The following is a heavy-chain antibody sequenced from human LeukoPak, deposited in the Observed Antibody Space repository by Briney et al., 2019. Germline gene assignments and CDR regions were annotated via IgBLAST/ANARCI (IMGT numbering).Heavy chain of an antibody. CDR2: MNPNSGNT. CDR1: GYTFTSYD. J-gene: IGHJ4*02. D-gene: IGHD3-3*01. CDR3: ARGCYYDFWSGYGEGYFDY. V-gene: IGHV1-8*01. Sequence: GSVKVSCKASGYTFTSYDINWVRQATGQGLGWMGWMNPNSGNTGYAQKFQGRVTMTRNTSISTAYMELSSLRSEDTAVYYCARGCYYDFWSGYGEGYFDYWGQGTLVTVSS.